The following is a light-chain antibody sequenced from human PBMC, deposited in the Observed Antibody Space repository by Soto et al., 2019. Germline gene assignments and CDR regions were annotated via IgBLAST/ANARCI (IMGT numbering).Light chain of an antibody. V-gene: IGKV1-5*01. CDR3: QQYTPYSRT. CDR2: DAS. CDR1: QSVSNW. Sequence: DIQMTQSPSTLSASVGDRVTITCRASQSVSNWLAWYQQKPGKAPNLLIYDASSLESGVPSRFSGSGSGTEFTLTISSLQPDDFATYSCQQYTPYSRTFDQGTKVEIK. J-gene: IGKJ1*01.